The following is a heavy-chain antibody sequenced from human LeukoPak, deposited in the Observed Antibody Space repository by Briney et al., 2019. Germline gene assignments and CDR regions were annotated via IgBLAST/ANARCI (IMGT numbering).Heavy chain of an antibody. D-gene: IGHD3-10*01. CDR1: GITLSNYG. Sequence: GGSLRLSCAVSGITLSNYGMSWVRQAPGKGLEWAAGISDSGGSTNYADSVKGRFTISRDNSKNTLYLQMNSLRAEDTAVYYCAKVSVRDLIYNYYYGMDVWGQGTTVTVSS. V-gene: IGHV3-23*01. CDR3: AKVSVRDLIYNYYYGMDV. J-gene: IGHJ6*02. CDR2: ISDSGGST.